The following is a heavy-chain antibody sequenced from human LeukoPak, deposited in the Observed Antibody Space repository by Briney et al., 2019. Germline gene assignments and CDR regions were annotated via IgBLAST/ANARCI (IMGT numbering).Heavy chain of an antibody. V-gene: IGHV4-31*03. CDR3: AGLDCSSTSCFNYYYYYMDV. Sequence: PSETLSLTCTVSGGSISNGGYYWSWIRQHPGKCLEWIGYIYYSGSTYYNPSLKSRVTISVDTSKNRFSLKLSSVTAADTAVYYCAGLDCSSTSCFNYYYYYMDVWGKGTTVTVSS. CDR1: GGSISNGGYY. J-gene: IGHJ6*03. D-gene: IGHD2-2*01. CDR2: IYYSGST.